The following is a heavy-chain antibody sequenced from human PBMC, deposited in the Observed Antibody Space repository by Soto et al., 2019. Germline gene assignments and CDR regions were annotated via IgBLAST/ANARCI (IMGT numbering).Heavy chain of an antibody. D-gene: IGHD3-22*01. J-gene: IGHJ3*02. CDR3: ARGQAYYYDSSGENAFDI. V-gene: IGHV3-30-3*01. Sequence: QVQLVESGGGVVQPGRSLRLSCAASGFTFSSYAMHWVRQAPGKGLEWVAVISYDGSNKYYADSVKGRFTISRDNSKNTLYLQMNSLRAEDTAVYYCARGQAYYYDSSGENAFDIWGQGTMVTVSS. CDR2: ISYDGSNK. CDR1: GFTFSSYA.